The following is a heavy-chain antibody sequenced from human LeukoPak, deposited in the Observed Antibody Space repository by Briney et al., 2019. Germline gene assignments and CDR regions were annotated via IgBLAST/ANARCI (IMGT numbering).Heavy chain of an antibody. Sequence: ASVKVSCKASGYTFTSSGISWVRQAPGQGLEWMGWIRDYNGNTNDAQKLQGRITMTTDTSTSTAYMELRRVRYDDTAVYYCAKDSSLHPDAFDIWGQGTMVTVSS. V-gene: IGHV1-18*01. J-gene: IGHJ3*02. CDR1: GYTFTSSG. CDR3: AKDSSLHPDAFDI. CDR2: IRDYNGNT.